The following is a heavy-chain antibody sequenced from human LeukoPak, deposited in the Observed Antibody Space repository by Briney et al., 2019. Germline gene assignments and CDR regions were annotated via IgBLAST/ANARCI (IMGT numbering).Heavy chain of an antibody. Sequence: SETLSLTCTVSSGSISSSSYYWGWIRQPPGKGLEWIGSIYYSGSTYYNPSLKSRVTISVDTSKNQFSLKLCSVTAADTAVYYCARSLGSYYVHYYYYMDVWGKGTTVTISS. J-gene: IGHJ6*03. D-gene: IGHD1-26*01. CDR1: SGSISSSSYY. CDR3: ARSLGSYYVHYYYYMDV. CDR2: IYYSGST. V-gene: IGHV4-39*07.